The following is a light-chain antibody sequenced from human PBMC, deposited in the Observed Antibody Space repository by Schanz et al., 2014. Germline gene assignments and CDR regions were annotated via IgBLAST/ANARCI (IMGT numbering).Light chain of an antibody. J-gene: IGKJ4*01. CDR1: QSILYTSDSRDY. V-gene: IGKV4-1*01. CDR3: QHYYSLPLT. CDR2: WAS. Sequence: DIVMTQSPDSLAVSLGERATINCKSSQSILYTSDSRDYLAWYQHKPGQPLKLLIYWASTRQSGVPDRFSGSGSGTDFTLTISSLQAEDVAIYYCQHYYSLPLTFGGGTKVELK.